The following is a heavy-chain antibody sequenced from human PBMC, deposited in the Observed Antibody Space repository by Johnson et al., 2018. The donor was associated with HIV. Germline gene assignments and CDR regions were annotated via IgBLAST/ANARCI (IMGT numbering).Heavy chain of an antibody. Sequence: VQLVESGGHLIQPGGSLRLSCAASGFTVSSNYMSWVRQAPGKGLEWVSVIYSAGSTYYADSVKGRFTISRDNSKNTLYLQMNSLRAEDTALYYCARGINTVTTSCDAFDIWCQGTMVTVSS. CDR2: IYSAGST. D-gene: IGHD4-11*01. CDR3: ARGINTVTTSCDAFDI. V-gene: IGHV3-53*01. J-gene: IGHJ3*02. CDR1: GFTVSSNY.